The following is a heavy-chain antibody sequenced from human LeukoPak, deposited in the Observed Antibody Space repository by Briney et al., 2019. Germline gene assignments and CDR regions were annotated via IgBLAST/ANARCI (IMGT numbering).Heavy chain of an antibody. Sequence: GASVKVSCKASGYTFTAYYVHWVRQAPGQGLEWMGWINPDSGGTKYAQKFQGRVTMTRDTSINTAYMELSRLRSDDTALYYCARDLIASNWFDPWGQGTLVTVSS. J-gene: IGHJ5*02. V-gene: IGHV1-2*02. CDR3: ARDLIASNWFDP. CDR2: INPDSGGT. CDR1: GYTFTAYY. D-gene: IGHD3-16*01.